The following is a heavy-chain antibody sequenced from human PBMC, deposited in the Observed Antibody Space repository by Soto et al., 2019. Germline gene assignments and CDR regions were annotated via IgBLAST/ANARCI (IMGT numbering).Heavy chain of an antibody. V-gene: IGHV3-23*01. CDR1: GFTFSNYA. D-gene: IGHD2-2*01. J-gene: IGHJ5*02. CDR3: AKDYGPAAIRWFDP. CDR2: ISGSGGST. Sequence: EVQLLESGGGLVQPGGSLRLSCAASGFTFSNYAMSWVRQAPGKGLDWVSAISGSGGSTYYADSVKGRFTISRDNSKNTLYLQRNSLRAEDTAIYYCAKDYGPAAIRWFDPWGQGTLVTVSS.